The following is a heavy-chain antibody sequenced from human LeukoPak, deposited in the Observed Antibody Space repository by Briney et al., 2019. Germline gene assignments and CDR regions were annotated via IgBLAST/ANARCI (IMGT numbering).Heavy chain of an antibody. CDR2: ISSSSTYI. D-gene: IGHD1-1*01. Sequence: NPGGSLRLSCAASGFTFSDYSMNWVRQAPGKGLEWVSSISSSSTYIYYADSVKGRFTISRDNAKNSVYLQMNSLRAEDTAVYYCARDPGLPRAYTVNYWGQGSLVTVSS. CDR1: GFTFSDYS. CDR3: ARDPGLPRAYTVNY. J-gene: IGHJ4*02. V-gene: IGHV3-21*01.